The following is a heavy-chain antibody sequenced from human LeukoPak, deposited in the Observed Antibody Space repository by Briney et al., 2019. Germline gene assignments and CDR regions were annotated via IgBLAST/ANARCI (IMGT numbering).Heavy chain of an antibody. J-gene: IGHJ4*02. CDR1: GFTFDDYA. CDR2: ISCNSGSI. V-gene: IGHV3-9*01. Sequence: GRSLRLSCAASGFTFDDYAMHWVRQAPGKGLEWVSGISCNSGSIGYADSVKGRFTISRDNAKNSLYLQMNSLRAEDTALYYCAKGDTYYYDSSGYYIDYWGQGTLVTVSS. D-gene: IGHD3-22*01. CDR3: AKGDTYYYDSSGYYIDY.